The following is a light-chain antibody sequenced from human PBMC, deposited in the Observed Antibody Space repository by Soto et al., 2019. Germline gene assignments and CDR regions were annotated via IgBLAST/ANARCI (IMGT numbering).Light chain of an antibody. CDR2: DAS. CDR1: HSVSRY. V-gene: IGKV3-11*01. Sequence: EIVLTQSPATLSLSPGQRAILSCRASHSVSRYLAWYQLKPGQAPRLLIYDASSRATGIPARFSGSGSGTDFTLTISSLEPEDFAVYSCLQYHNLWAFGQGTKVEIK. J-gene: IGKJ1*01. CDR3: LQYHNLWA.